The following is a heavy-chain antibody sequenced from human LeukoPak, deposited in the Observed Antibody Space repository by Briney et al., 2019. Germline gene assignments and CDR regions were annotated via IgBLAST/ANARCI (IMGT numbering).Heavy chain of an antibody. J-gene: IGHJ4*02. CDR2: IYHSGST. V-gene: IGHV4-39*07. CDR3: ARLSAAGDYVDY. D-gene: IGHD6-13*01. Sequence: SETLSLTCTVSGGSISSSFYYWGWIRQPPGKGRGWIGSIYHSGSTYYNPSLKSRVTISVDTSRNQFSLNLSSVTAADTAVYYCARLSAAGDYVDYWGQGTLVTVSS. CDR1: GGSISSSFYY.